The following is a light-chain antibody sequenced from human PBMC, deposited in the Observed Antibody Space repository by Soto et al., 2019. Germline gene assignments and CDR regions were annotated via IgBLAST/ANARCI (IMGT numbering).Light chain of an antibody. J-gene: IGKJ4*01. CDR2: AAS. CDR3: QQGYSTPLT. V-gene: IGKV1-39*01. Sequence: DIQMTQSPSSLSASVGDRVTITCRASQSISTYLHWYQQKPGKAPNLRIYAASTLQSGVPSRFSGSGSGTDFTLTISSLQPEDFATYFCQQGYSTPLTFGGGTKVDIK. CDR1: QSISTY.